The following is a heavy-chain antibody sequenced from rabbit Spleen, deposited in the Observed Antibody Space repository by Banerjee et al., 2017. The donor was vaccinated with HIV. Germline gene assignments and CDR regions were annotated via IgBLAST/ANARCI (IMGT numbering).Heavy chain of an antibody. J-gene: IGHJ4*01. CDR2: LYPGGSGST. Sequence: QEQLKETGGGLVQPGGSLTLSCKASGFDFSSNYYMCWVRQAPGKGLEWIGCLYPGGSGSTYYASWAKGRFTISRENTQNTVSLQLNSLTVADTATYFCVRDQAGYDGYGPYYFNLWGQGTLVTVS. CDR1: GFDFSSNYY. V-gene: IGHV1S45*01. CDR3: VRDQAGYDGYGPYYFNL. D-gene: IGHD6-1*01.